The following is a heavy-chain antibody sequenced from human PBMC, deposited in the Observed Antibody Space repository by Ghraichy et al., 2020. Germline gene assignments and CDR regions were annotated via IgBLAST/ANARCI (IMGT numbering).Heavy chain of an antibody. Sequence: SETLSLTCAVYGGSFSDYYWTWIRQPPGKGLEWIGEINHGGSTHYNPSLKSRVTISLHTSKNQFSLKLSSVTAADTALYYCARATIGDGLDVWGQGNTVTVSS. CDR2: INHGGST. CDR3: ARATIGDGLDV. J-gene: IGHJ6*02. V-gene: IGHV4-34*01. D-gene: IGHD3-16*01. CDR1: GGSFSDYY.